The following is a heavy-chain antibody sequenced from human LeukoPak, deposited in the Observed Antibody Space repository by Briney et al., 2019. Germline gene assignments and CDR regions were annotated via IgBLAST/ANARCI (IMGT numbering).Heavy chain of an antibody. CDR2: INAGNGNT. CDR3: ARDLNLFDY. V-gene: IGHV1-3*01. Sequence: GASVKDSCKASGYSFTRYAMHWVRQAPGQRLEWMGWINAGNGNTKYSQKFQGRVTITRDASATTAYMELSSLRSEDTAVYYCARDLNLFDYWGQGTLVTVSS. J-gene: IGHJ4*02. CDR1: GYSFTRYA.